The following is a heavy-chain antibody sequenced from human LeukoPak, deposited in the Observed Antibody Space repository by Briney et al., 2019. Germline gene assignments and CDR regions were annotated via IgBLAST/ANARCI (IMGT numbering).Heavy chain of an antibody. V-gene: IGHV3-30*02. Sequence: GGSLRLSCAASGFSFSTYGMHWVRQAPGKGPEWVAFIRYDGSDKYYVDSVRGRFTISRDNSKNTLYLQMNSLRAEDTAVYYCAKDGAFDYWGQGTLVTVSS. CDR1: GFSFSTYG. J-gene: IGHJ4*02. CDR2: IRYDGSDK. CDR3: AKDGAFDY.